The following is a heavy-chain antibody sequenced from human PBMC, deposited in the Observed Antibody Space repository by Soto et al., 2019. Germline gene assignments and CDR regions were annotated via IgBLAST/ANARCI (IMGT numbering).Heavy chain of an antibody. CDR2: IYPGDSDT. Sequence: PGESLKISCKGSRYSFTSYWIGWVRQMPGKGLEWMGIIYPGDSDTRYSQSFQGQVTISADKSSSTAYLQWSSLKASDTAMYYCARQGDYYDRSGYLTYLYAVEIWGQGTMVTDS. CDR3: ARQGDYYDRSGYLTYLYAVEI. V-gene: IGHV5-51*01. CDR1: RYSFTSYW. D-gene: IGHD3-22*01. J-gene: IGHJ3*02.